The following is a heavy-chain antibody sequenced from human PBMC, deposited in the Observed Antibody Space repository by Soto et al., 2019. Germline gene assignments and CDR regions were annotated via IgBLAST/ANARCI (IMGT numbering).Heavy chain of an antibody. CDR1: GGSFSGYY. D-gene: IGHD1-1*01. Sequence: SETPSLTCAVYGGSFSGYYWSWIRQPPGKGLEWIGEINHSGSTNYNPSLKSRVTISVDTSKNQFSLKLSSVTAADTAVYYCARVMEGQKGKAFDIWGQGTMVTVSS. CDR2: INHSGST. V-gene: IGHV4-34*01. J-gene: IGHJ3*02. CDR3: ARVMEGQKGKAFDI.